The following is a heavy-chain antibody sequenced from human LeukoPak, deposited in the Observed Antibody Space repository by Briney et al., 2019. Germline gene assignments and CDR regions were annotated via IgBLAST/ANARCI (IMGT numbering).Heavy chain of an antibody. Sequence: PGGSLRLSCAASGFTFSSYSMNWVRQAPGKGLEWVSDISGSGGTTHYADSVKGRFTISRDNSKNALSLQMNSLRAEDTAVYYCAKERRLTTAFDYWGQGTLVTVSS. CDR3: AKERRLTTAFDY. J-gene: IGHJ4*02. D-gene: IGHD4-17*01. CDR2: ISGSGGTT. CDR1: GFTFSSYS. V-gene: IGHV3-23*01.